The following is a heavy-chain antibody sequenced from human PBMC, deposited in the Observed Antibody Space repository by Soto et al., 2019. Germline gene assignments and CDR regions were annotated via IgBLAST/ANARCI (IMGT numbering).Heavy chain of an antibody. Sequence: ASVKVSCKASGYTFTSYAMHWVRQAPGQRLEWMGWINAGNGNTKYSQKFQGRVTITRDTSASTAYMELSSLRSEDTAVYYCARARSPRNKRFFNAFDIWGQGTMVTVSS. CDR1: GYTFTSYA. CDR3: ARARSPRNKRFFNAFDI. D-gene: IGHD3-3*01. J-gene: IGHJ3*02. CDR2: INAGNGNT. V-gene: IGHV1-3*01.